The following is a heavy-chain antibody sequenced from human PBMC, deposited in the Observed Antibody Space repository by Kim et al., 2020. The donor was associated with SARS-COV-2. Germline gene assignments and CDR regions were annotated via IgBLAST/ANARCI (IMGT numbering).Heavy chain of an antibody. Sequence: TRYSPSFQGQVTISADKSISTAYLQWSSLKASDTAMYYCARQGTTGPERWGQGTLVTVSS. D-gene: IGHD4-17*01. V-gene: IGHV5-51*01. CDR3: ARQGTTGPER. J-gene: IGHJ4*02. CDR2: T.